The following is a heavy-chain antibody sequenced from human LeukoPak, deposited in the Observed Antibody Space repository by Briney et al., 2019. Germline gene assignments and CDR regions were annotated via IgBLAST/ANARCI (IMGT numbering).Heavy chain of an antibody. CDR1: GFNFNNYW. CDR2: MNNDGRVI. D-gene: IGHD3-16*01. CDR3: AREFEATGFWALDY. Sequence: GGSLRLSCTVSGFNFNNYWMHWVRQAPGKGLVWVSRMNNDGRVITYADSVKGRFTISRDNAKNTLYLQMNSLRAEDTAVCYCAREFEATGFWALDYWGQGTLVTASS. V-gene: IGHV3-74*01. J-gene: IGHJ4*02.